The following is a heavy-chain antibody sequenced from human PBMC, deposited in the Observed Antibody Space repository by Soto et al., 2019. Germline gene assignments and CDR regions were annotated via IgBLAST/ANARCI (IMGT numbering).Heavy chain of an antibody. CDR2: IYYSGST. D-gene: IGHD4-17*01. Sequence: QVQLQESGPGLVKPSQTLSLTCTVSGGSISSGGYYWSWIRQHPGKGLEWIGYIYYSGSTYYNPSLRSRITISVDTSKNQFSLEVSSVTAADTAVYYCARINGDYVNNWFDPWGQGTLVTVSS. CDR1: GGSISSGGYY. CDR3: ARINGDYVNNWFDP. J-gene: IGHJ5*02. V-gene: IGHV4-31*03.